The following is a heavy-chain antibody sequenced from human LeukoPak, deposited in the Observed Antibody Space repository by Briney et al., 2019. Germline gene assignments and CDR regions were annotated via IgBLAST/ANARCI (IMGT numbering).Heavy chain of an antibody. CDR3: ARVAGGDWYYFDF. Sequence: ASVKVSFKASGYTFTAYYMHWVRQAPGQGLEWMGWINLNSGGTNYAQKFQGRVTMTRDTSISAAYMDLSRLGSDDPAVYYCARVAGGDWYYFDFWGQGTLVTVSS. D-gene: IGHD2-21*02. J-gene: IGHJ4*02. CDR2: INLNSGGT. CDR1: GYTFTAYY. V-gene: IGHV1-2*02.